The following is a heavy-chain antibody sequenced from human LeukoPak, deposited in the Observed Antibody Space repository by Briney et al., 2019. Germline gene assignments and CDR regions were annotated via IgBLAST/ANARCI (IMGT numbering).Heavy chain of an antibody. Sequence: NRGESLQISCKDSGYSFTSYWIGWVRQLPGKGLEWMGIIYPGDSDTRYSPSFQGQVTISADKSINTAYLQWSSLKASDTAIYYCARRGEAMDPFDYWGQGTLVPVSS. J-gene: IGHJ4*02. CDR3: ARRGEAMDPFDY. CDR1: GYSFTSYW. D-gene: IGHD5-18*01. CDR2: IYPGDSDT. V-gene: IGHV5-51*01.